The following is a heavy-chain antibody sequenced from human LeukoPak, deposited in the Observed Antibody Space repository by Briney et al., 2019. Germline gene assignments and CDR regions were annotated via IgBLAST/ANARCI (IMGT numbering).Heavy chain of an antibody. CDR2: IIPIFGTA. J-gene: IGHJ5*02. Sequence: SAKVSCKASGGTFSSYAISWVRQAPGQGLEWMGGIIPIFGTANYAQKFQGRVTITADESTSTAYMELSSLRSEDTAVYYCASRYCSGGSCYSASEESWFDPWGQGTLVTVSS. CDR3: ASRYCSGGSCYSASEESWFDP. D-gene: IGHD2-15*01. V-gene: IGHV1-69*13. CDR1: GGTFSSYA.